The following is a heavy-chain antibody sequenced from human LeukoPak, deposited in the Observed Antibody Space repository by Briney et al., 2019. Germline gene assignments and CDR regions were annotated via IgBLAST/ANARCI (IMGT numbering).Heavy chain of an antibody. D-gene: IGHD4-17*01. CDR3: ARPAGDYGDYESHAFDI. CDR1: GGSISSSSYY. V-gene: IGHV4-39*07. Sequence: SETLSLTCTVSGGSISSSSYYWGWIRQPPGKGLEWIGSIYYSGSTYYNPSLKSRVTISVDTSKNQFSLKLSSVTAADTAVYYCARPAGDYGDYESHAFDIWGQGTMVTVSS. CDR2: IYYSGST. J-gene: IGHJ3*02.